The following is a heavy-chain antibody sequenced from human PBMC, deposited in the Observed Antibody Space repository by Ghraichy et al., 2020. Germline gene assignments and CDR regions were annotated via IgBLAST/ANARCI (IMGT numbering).Heavy chain of an antibody. D-gene: IGHD2-2*01. CDR2: ISRSGGST. Sequence: GGSLRLSCAASGFTFSNYAMIWVRQAPGKGLEWVSAISRSGGSTYYADSVKGRFTISRDNSKNTLYLQMNSLRAEDTAIYYCAKVRVVYCSSTSCFAFDYWGQGTLVTVSS. J-gene: IGHJ4*02. CDR1: GFTFSNYA. V-gene: IGHV3-23*01. CDR3: AKVRVVYCSSTSCFAFDY.